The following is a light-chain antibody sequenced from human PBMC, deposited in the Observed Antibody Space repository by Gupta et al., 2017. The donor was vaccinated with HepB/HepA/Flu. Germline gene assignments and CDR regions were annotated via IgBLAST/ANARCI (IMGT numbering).Light chain of an antibody. V-gene: IGLV2-14*01. CDR1: SNDVGGYNY. CDR3: SSDTTSGTWV. Sequence: HSALTQPASVSGSPGQSITISCTGTSNDVGGYNYVSWYQQHPGKAPKLMIYDVSNRPSGVSNRFSGSKSGNAASLTISGRQEEDEADYYCSSDTTSGTWVFGGGTKLTVL. CDR2: DVS. J-gene: IGLJ3*02.